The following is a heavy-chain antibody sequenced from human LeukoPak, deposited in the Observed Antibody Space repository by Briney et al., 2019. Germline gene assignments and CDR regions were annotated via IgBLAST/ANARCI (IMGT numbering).Heavy chain of an antibody. V-gene: IGHV3-7*01. D-gene: IGHD5-18*01. Sequence: GGSLRPSCATSTFTFSSYTMNWVRQAPGKGPEWVANIKQDGSEKYYVDSVKGRFTISRDNAKNSLYLQMNSLRAEDTAVYYCARELRDTAMVHFDYWGQGTLVTVSS. CDR3: ARELRDTAMVHFDY. CDR2: IKQDGSEK. CDR1: TFTFSSYT. J-gene: IGHJ4*02.